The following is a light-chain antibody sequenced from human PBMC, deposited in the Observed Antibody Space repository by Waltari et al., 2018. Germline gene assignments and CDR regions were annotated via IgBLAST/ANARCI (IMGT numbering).Light chain of an antibody. Sequence: ETVVTQSPATLSVSPGESATLPCRPSQSIGSSLAWYQQKPGQAPRLLIYGASTRATGIPARFSGSGSGTEFTLTISSLQSEDFAVYYCQQYNNWPPGTFGQGTKVEI. CDR1: QSIGSS. CDR3: QQYNNWPPGT. J-gene: IGKJ1*01. CDR2: GAS. V-gene: IGKV3-15*01.